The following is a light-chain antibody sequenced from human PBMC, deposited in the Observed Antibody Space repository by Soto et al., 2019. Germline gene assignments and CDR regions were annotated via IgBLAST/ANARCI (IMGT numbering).Light chain of an antibody. CDR1: SSNIGSEY. CDR2: GDN. V-gene: IGLV1-44*01. Sequence: QSVLTQPPSASGTPGQRVTISCSGSSSNIGSEYVVWYQHLPGTAPKLLIYGDNQRPSGVPDRFSGSKSGNTASLTVSGLQPEDEADYYCSSYAGSNKAVFGTGTKLTVL. CDR3: SSYAGSNKAV. J-gene: IGLJ1*01.